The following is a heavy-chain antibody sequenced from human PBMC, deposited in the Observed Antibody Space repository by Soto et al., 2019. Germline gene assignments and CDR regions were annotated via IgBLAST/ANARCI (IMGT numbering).Heavy chain of an antibody. CDR1: GFTFSSYA. Sequence: GGSLRLSCAASGFTFSSYAMSWVRPAPGEGLQWVASITGSGGSSYYADSVKGRFTISRDNSKSTLLLQLNSLRAEDTAVYYCARETSTGYCSGGSCYWFDPWGQGTLVTVSS. D-gene: IGHD2-15*01. CDR2: ITGSGGSS. J-gene: IGHJ5*02. V-gene: IGHV3-23*01. CDR3: ARETSTGYCSGGSCYWFDP.